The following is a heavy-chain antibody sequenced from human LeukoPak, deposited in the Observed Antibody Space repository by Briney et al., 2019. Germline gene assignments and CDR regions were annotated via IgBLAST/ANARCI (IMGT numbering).Heavy chain of an antibody. CDR3: ARGPDVDGYIHAPFDY. V-gene: IGHV3-53*01. Sequence: GGSLRLSCAASGFTISRHYMSWVRQAPGKGLEWVALSYSGGSTYYADSVEGRFTISRDNSKSMLFLQMKSLRADDTAVYYCARGPDVDGYIHAPFDYWGQGALVTVSS. CDR2: SYSGGST. D-gene: IGHD5-24*01. J-gene: IGHJ4*02. CDR1: GFTISRHY.